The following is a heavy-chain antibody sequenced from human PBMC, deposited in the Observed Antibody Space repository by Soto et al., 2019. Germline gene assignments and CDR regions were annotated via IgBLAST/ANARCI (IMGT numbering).Heavy chain of an antibody. V-gene: IGHV1-8*01. Sequence: GASVKVSCKASGYTFSDFDINWLRQASGQGPEWMGWMNAKSGDTFFAQRFQGKLNMTWDTSPSTAYMEVGSLTSDDTAMYYCARGNPFNYAGFDVWGQGTTVPVSS. J-gene: IGHJ6*02. D-gene: IGHD3-16*01. CDR1: GYTFSDFD. CDR2: MNAKSGDT. CDR3: ARGNPFNYAGFDV.